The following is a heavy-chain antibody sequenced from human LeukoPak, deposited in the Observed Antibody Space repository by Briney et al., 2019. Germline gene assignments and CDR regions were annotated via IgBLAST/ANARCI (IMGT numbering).Heavy chain of an antibody. CDR2: ISGSGGST. CDR3: AKGLTITMIVELAFDI. Sequence: GGSLRLSCAASGFTFSSYAMSWVRQAPGKGLEWVSAISGSGGSTYYADSVKGRFTISRDNSKNTLYLQMNSLRAEDTAVYYCAKGLTITMIVELAFDIWGQGTMVTVSS. CDR1: GFTFSSYA. J-gene: IGHJ3*02. D-gene: IGHD3-22*01. V-gene: IGHV3-23*01.